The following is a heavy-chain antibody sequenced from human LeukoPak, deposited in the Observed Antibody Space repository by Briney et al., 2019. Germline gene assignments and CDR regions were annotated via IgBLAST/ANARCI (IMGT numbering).Heavy chain of an antibody. CDR2: INWNGGST. CDR3: AREANWGAAFDI. Sequence: PGGSLRLSCAASGFTFSIHAMSWVRQAPGKGLEWVSGINWNGGSTGYADSVKGRFTISRDNAKNSLYLQMDSLRAEDTALYYCAREANWGAAFDIWGQGTMVTVSS. V-gene: IGHV3-20*04. J-gene: IGHJ3*02. CDR1: GFTFSIHA. D-gene: IGHD7-27*01.